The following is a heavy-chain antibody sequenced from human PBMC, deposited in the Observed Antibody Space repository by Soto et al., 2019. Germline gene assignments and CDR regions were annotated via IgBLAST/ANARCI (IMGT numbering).Heavy chain of an antibody. Sequence: QVQLQESGPGLVKPSETLSLTFTVSGASISSYHWSWIRQTPGKGLEWIGYIYYSGSANYNTSLKSRVTFSVDTFKNQVSLKLSSVTAADTGVYYCAAAVPAEYVFPYYYMDVWGKGTTVTVSS. D-gene: IGHD3-16*01. J-gene: IGHJ6*03. CDR2: IYYSGSA. CDR1: GASISSYH. CDR3: AAAVPAEYVFPYYYMDV. V-gene: IGHV4-59*01.